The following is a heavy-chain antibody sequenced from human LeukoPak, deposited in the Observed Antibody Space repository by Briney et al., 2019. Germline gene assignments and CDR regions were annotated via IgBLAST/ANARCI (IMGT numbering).Heavy chain of an antibody. V-gene: IGHV3-30*03. CDR2: ISYDGSNK. CDR3: SSSWQTGWYFDY. J-gene: IGHJ4*02. D-gene: IGHD6-13*01. Sequence: GGSLRLSCAASGFTFSSYGMHWVRQAPGKGLEWVAVISYDGSNKYYADSVKGRFTISRDNSKNTLYLQTNSLRAEDTAVYYCSSSWQTGWYFDYWGQGTLVTVSS. CDR1: GFTFSSYG.